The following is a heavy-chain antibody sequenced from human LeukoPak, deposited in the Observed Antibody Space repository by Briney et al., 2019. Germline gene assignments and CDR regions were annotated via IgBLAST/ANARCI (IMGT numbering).Heavy chain of an antibody. Sequence: PSETLSLTCTVSGGSISSYYWSWIRQPPGKGLEWIGYIYYSGSTNYNPSLKSRVTISVDTSKNQFSLKLSSVTAADTAVYYCARGGWELKQGTFDYWGQGTLVTVSS. V-gene: IGHV4-59*01. CDR2: IYYSGST. J-gene: IGHJ4*02. CDR3: ARGGWELKQGTFDY. CDR1: GGSISSYY. D-gene: IGHD1-26*01.